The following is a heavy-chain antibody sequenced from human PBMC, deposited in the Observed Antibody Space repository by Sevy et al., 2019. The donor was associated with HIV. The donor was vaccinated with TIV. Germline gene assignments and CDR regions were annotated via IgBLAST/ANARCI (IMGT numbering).Heavy chain of an antibody. CDR3: ARHQGITTPFDY. J-gene: IGHJ4*01. Sequence: GESLKISCKGSGYSFTTYWIAWVRQMPGKGLEWMGIIYPGDSDTRYSPSFQGQFTISADKSISTSDLQWSSLKASDTAMYYCARHQGITTPFDYWGQGTLVTVSS. D-gene: IGHD3-10*01. V-gene: IGHV5-51*01. CDR2: IYPGDSDT. CDR1: GYSFTTYW.